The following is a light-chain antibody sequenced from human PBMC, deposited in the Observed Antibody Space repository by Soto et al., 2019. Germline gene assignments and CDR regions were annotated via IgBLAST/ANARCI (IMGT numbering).Light chain of an antibody. J-gene: IGLJ1*01. V-gene: IGLV2-8*01. CDR2: AVN. Sequence: QSVLTQPPSASGSPGQSVTNSCTGTSSDVGGYQYVSWYQQYPGKDPKLMLYAVNKRPSGVPDSFSGSRSGNTASLTVSGLQAEDEADYYCSSYAGSNNYVFRTGTTVTVL. CDR1: SSDVGGYQY. CDR3: SSYAGSNNYV.